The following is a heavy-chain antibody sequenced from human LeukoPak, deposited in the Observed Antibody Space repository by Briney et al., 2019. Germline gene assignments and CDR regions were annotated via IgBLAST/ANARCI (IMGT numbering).Heavy chain of an antibody. D-gene: IGHD3-16*02. CDR1: GGSFSGYY. J-gene: IGHJ4*02. Sequence: SETLSLTCAVYGGSFSGYYWSWIRQPPGKGLEWIGEINHSGSTNYNPSLKSRVTISVDTSKNQFSLKLSSVTAADTAVYYCARGLYDYFWGSYRLHFDYWGQGTLVTVSS. CDR3: ARGLYDYFWGSYRLHFDY. CDR2: INHSGST. V-gene: IGHV4-34*01.